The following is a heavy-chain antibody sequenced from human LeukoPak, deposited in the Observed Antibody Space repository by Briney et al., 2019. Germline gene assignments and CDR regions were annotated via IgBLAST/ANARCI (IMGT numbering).Heavy chain of an antibody. CDR3: ARDFGGIGYCSSTSCFPLDY. CDR1: GFTFDDYA. D-gene: IGHD2-2*01. J-gene: IGHJ4*02. CDR2: ISWNSGSI. Sequence: GRSLRLSCAASGFTFDDYAMHWVRQAPGKGLEWVSGISWNSGSIGYADSVKGRFTISRDNAKNSLYLQMNSLRAEDTALYYCARDFGGIGYCSSTSCFPLDYWGQGTLVTVSS. V-gene: IGHV3-9*01.